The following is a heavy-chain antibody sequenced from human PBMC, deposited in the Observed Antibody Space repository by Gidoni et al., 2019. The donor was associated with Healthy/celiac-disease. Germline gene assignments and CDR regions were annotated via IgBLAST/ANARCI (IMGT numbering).Heavy chain of an antibody. CDR3: TTDHVTMIVVVITPGDY. J-gene: IGHJ4*02. D-gene: IGHD3-22*01. Sequence: EVQLVESGGGLVKPGGSLRLSCAASGFPFRNAWMSWGRQAPGKGLEWVGRIKSKTDGGTTDYAAPVKGRFTISRDDSKNTLYLQMNSLKTEDTAVYYCTTDHVTMIVVVITPGDYWGQGTLVTVSS. V-gene: IGHV3-15*01. CDR1: GFPFRNAW. CDR2: IKSKTDGGTT.